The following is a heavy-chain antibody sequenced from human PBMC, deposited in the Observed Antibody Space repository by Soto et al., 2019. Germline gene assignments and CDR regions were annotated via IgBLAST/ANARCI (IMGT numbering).Heavy chain of an antibody. J-gene: IGHJ4*02. CDR1: GFTFSSYA. CDR3: ARGYGSSWYGPGSYYFDY. CDR2: ISYDGSNK. D-gene: IGHD6-13*01. V-gene: IGHV3-30-3*01. Sequence: GGSLRLSCAASGFTFSSYAMHWVRQAPGKGLEWVAVISYDGSNKYYADSVKGRFTISRDNSKNTLYLQMNSLRAEDTAVYYCARGYGSSWYGPGSYYFDYWGQGTLVTVSS.